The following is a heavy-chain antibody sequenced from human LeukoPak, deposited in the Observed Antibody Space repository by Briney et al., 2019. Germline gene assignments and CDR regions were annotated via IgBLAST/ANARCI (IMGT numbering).Heavy chain of an antibody. J-gene: IGHJ5*02. V-gene: IGHV4-4*07. CDR1: GGSISSYY. CDR2: IYTSGST. D-gene: IGHD4-17*01. CDR3: ARDNADYGDYVGWFDP. Sequence: PSETLSLTCTVSGGSISSYYWSWIREPAGKGLEWIGRIYTSGSTNYNPSLKSRVTMSVDTSKNQFSLNLSSVTAADTAVYYCARDNADYGDYVGWFDPWGQGTLVTVSS.